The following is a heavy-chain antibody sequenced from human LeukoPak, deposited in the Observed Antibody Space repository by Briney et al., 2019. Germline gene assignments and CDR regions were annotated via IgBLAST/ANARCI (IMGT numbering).Heavy chain of an antibody. J-gene: IGHJ4*02. CDR3: AKNRYSYGPFDY. V-gene: IGHV3-30*02. D-gene: IGHD5-18*01. Sequence: GGSLRLSCAASGFTFSSYGMHWVRQAPGKGLEWVALIRYDGSNKYYADSVKGRFTISRDNSKNTLYLQMNSLRAEDTAVYYCAKNRYSYGPFDYWGQGTLVTVSS. CDR2: IRYDGSNK. CDR1: GFTFSSYG.